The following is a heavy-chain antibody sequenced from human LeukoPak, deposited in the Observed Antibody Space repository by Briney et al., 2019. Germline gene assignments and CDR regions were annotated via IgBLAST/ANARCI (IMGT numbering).Heavy chain of an antibody. CDR3: ARDVGGYNYGYSLDY. D-gene: IGHD5-18*01. CDR1: GGAICSFY. Sequence: SETLSPTRTVSGGAICSFYWDSVRQPAGKGLEWIGGNYTSRITSYNPLLKSRVTMTVHTSKNHFSLKLSSVTAADTGVYYCARDVGGYNYGYSLDYWGQGTLVCVSS. J-gene: IGHJ4*02. V-gene: IGHV4-4*07. CDR2: NYTSRIT.